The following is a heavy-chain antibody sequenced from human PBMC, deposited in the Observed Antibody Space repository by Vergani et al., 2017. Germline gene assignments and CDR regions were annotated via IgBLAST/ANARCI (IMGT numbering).Heavy chain of an antibody. J-gene: IGHJ4*02. CDR1: GYSFTSYW. V-gene: IGHV5-51*03. CDR2: IYPGDSDT. Sequence: EVQLVQSGAEVKTPGESLKISCKGSGYSFTSYWIGWVRQMPGKGLEWMVIIYPGDSDTRYSPSFQGQVTISADKSISPAYLQWSSLKASDTAMYYCARGALYSSRGSYFDYWGQGTLVTVSS. D-gene: IGHD6-13*01. CDR3: ARGALYSSRGSYFDY.